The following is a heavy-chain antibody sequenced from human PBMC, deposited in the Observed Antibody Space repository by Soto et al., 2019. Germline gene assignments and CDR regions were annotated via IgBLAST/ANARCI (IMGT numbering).Heavy chain of an antibody. CDR2: IKSKTDGGTT. Sequence: PVGSLRLSCAASGFTFSNAWMSWVRQAPGKGLEWVGRIKSKTDGGTTDYAAPVKGRFTISRDDSKNTLYLQMNSLKTEDTAVYYCTTDYYDSSGFPGFDPWGQGTLVTVSS. V-gene: IGHV3-15*01. J-gene: IGHJ5*02. CDR3: TTDYYDSSGFPGFDP. CDR1: GFTFSNAW. D-gene: IGHD3-22*01.